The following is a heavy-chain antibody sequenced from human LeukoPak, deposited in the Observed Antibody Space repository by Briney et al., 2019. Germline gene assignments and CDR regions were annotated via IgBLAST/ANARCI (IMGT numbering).Heavy chain of an antibody. CDR2: IGIESGNT. CDR1: GFPFIDYS. D-gene: IGHD1-1*01. V-gene: IGHV3-48*04. CDR3: ARDHNYAFDN. Sequence: GGSLRLSCTASGFPFIDYSMNWVRQAPGKGLEWISYIGIESGNTKYADSVKGRFTISADNAKNSLYLQMYSLRVEDTAVYYCARDHNYAFDNWGQGTLVSVSS. J-gene: IGHJ4*02.